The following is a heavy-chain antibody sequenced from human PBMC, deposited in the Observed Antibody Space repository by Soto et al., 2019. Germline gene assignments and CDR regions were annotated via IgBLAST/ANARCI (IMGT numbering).Heavy chain of an antibody. V-gene: IGHV3-30*09. D-gene: IGHD4-17*01. J-gene: IGHJ3*02. CDR3: AKVETTSFDALDI. CDR1: GFTFSSFA. CDR2: TSYDGTKK. Sequence: PGGSLRLSCTASGFTFSSFAMHWVRQAPGKGLEWVALTSYDGTKKYYADSVKGRFAISRDNSKSTLNLQMNSLRAEDSAVYYCAKVETTSFDALDIWGQGTMVTV.